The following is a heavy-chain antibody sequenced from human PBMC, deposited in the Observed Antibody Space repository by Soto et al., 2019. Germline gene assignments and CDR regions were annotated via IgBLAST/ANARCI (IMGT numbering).Heavy chain of an antibody. CDR2: IIPISDTT. J-gene: IGHJ6*02. CDR3: ARSQGSSTSLEIYYYYYYGMDV. V-gene: IGHV1-69*01. CDR1: GGTFSSYA. D-gene: IGHD2-2*01. Sequence: QVQLVQSGAEVKKPGSSVKVSCKASGGTFSSYAISWVRQAPGQGLEWRGGIIPISDTTNYAQKFQGSVTITADESTSTAYMELSSLRSEDTAVYYCARSQGSSTSLEIYYYYYYGMDVWGQGTTVTVSS.